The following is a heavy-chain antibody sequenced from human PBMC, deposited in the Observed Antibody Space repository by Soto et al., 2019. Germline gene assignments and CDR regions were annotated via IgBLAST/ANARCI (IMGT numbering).Heavy chain of an antibody. CDR2: SSAYNGNT. Sequence: QVQLVQSGAEVKKPGASVKVSCKASGYTFTSYGISWVRQAPGQGLEWMGWSSAYNGNTNYAQKLQGRVTMTTDTSTSTAYMVLRSLRSDDTAVYYCARVGVYYDIFTAYYFSGDYYGMDVWGQGTTVTVSS. CDR1: GYTFTSYG. D-gene: IGHD3-9*01. CDR3: ARVGVYYDIFTAYYFSGDYYGMDV. J-gene: IGHJ6*02. V-gene: IGHV1-18*01.